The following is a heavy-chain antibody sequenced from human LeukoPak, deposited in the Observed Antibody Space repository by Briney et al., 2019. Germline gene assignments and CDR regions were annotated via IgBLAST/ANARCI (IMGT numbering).Heavy chain of an antibody. CDR1: GFTFSDYY. CDR2: ISSSGSTI. CDR3: ASTSGYYDSSGYYIHDAFDI. Sequence: GGSLRLSCAASGFTFSDYYMSWIRQAPGKGLEWVSYISSSGSTIYYADSVKGRFTISRDNAKNSLYLQMNSLRAEDTAVYYCASTSGYYDSSGYYIHDAFDIWGQGTMVTVSS. D-gene: IGHD3-22*01. J-gene: IGHJ3*02. V-gene: IGHV3-11*04.